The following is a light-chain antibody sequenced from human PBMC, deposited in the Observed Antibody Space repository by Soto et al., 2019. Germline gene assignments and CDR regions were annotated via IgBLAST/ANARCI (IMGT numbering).Light chain of an antibody. CDR3: QQYYSNPRT. CDR2: WAS. CDR1: QSVLYSSNNKNH. J-gene: IGKJ1*01. V-gene: IGKV4-1*01. Sequence: DIVMTQSPDSLAVSLGERATINCKSSQSVLYSSNNKNHLAWYQQKPGQPPKLLIYWASTRESGVPERFSGSGSGTDFTLTISSLQAEDVAVYYCQQYYSNPRTFGQGTKVEIK.